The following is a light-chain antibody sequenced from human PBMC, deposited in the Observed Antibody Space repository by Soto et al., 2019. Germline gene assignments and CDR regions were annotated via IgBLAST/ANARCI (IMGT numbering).Light chain of an antibody. CDR3: SSYTTGSTLPWV. V-gene: IGLV2-14*01. Sequence: QSVLTQPRSVSGSPGQSVTISCTGTSSDFGGYNYVSWHQHYPGRAPKLIIFGVNDRPSGISDRFSGSKSGNTASLTIFGLQLEDEAVYYCSSYTTGSTLPWVFGTGTKVTVL. CDR2: GVN. CDR1: SSDFGGYNY. J-gene: IGLJ1*01.